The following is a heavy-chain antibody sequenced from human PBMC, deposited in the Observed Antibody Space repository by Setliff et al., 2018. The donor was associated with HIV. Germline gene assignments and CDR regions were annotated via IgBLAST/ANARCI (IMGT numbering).Heavy chain of an antibody. Sequence: LRLSCAASGFIFSSAYMHWLRRAPGEGLVWVSRVKSDGSDPDYADSVKGRFTISRDNAKNTLYLQMNGLRVEDTAVYYCTTDPDYDDPWGQGTLVTVSS. D-gene: IGHD4-17*01. V-gene: IGHV3-74*01. CDR2: VKSDGSDP. CDR1: GFIFSSAY. CDR3: TTDPDYDDP. J-gene: IGHJ5*02.